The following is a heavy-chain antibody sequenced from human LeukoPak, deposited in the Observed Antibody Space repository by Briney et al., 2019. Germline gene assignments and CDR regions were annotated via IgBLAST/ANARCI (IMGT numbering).Heavy chain of an antibody. V-gene: IGHV3-30*02. J-gene: IGHJ4*02. D-gene: IGHD6-19*01. CDR3: AKDSYTTAWYPLPDY. CDR2: IQYDGNNK. Sequence: GGSLRLSCAASGFTFNSYGMDWVRQAPGKGLEWVAFIQYDGNNKYYADSLKGRFTISRDNSKNTLYLQMISLRTEDTAVYYCAKDSYTTAWYPLPDYWGQETLVTVSS. CDR1: GFTFNSYG.